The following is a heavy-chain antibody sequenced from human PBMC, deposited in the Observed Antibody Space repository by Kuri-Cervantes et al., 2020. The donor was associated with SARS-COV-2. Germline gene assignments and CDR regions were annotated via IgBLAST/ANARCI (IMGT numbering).Heavy chain of an antibody. J-gene: IGHJ4*02. CDR2: ISYDGNNK. Sequence: GGSLRLSCAASGFKFSRTDMHWVRQAPGKGLEWVAFISYDGNNKKCIASGKGRFTISRDNSQNKLYLQMRSLRPEDTAMYYCAKDGAGAHDFWGQGTLVNVSS. CDR3: AKDGAGAHDF. D-gene: IGHD4/OR15-4a*01. CDR1: GFKFSRTD. V-gene: IGHV3-30*18.